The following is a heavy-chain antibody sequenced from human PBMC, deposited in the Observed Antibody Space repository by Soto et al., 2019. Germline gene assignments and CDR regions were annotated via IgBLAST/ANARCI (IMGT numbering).Heavy chain of an antibody. D-gene: IGHD3-22*01. V-gene: IGHV1-69*06. J-gene: IGHJ2*01. CDR2: IIPIFGTA. CDR1: EDTFRNYA. CDR3: ASTKYDSSAYYYWYLGR. Sequence: QVELVQSGAEVKKPGSSVKVSCQASEDTFRNYAISWVRQAPGQGLEWMGGIIPIFGTANYAQKFQGRVTITADTSANTVDLELSSLSSEDTAVDYCASTKYDSSAYYYWYLGRWGRGTLVTGSS.